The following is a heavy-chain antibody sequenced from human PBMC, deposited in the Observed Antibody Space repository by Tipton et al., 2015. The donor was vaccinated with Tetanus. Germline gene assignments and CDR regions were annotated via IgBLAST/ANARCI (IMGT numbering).Heavy chain of an antibody. CDR3: ARRRDYYGSGSYRNWFDP. CDR1: GYSFTSYW. CDR2: IYPGDSDT. D-gene: IGHD3-10*01. Sequence: QLVQSGAEVKKPGESLKISCKGSGYSFTSYWIGWVRQMPGKGLEWMGIIYPGDSDTRYSPSFQGQVTISADKSISTAYLQRSSLKASDTAMYYCARRRDYYGSGSYRNWFDPWGQGTLVTVSS. V-gene: IGHV5-51*01. J-gene: IGHJ5*02.